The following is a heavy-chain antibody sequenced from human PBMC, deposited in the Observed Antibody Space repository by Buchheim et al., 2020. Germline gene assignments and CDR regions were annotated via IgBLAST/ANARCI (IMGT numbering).Heavy chain of an antibody. CDR3: ARDSSGWSRDY. CDR1: GFSFSPYG. CDR2: ISSSFEL. D-gene: IGHD6-19*01. V-gene: IGHV3-21*02. J-gene: IGHJ4*02. Sequence: EVQLVESGGGLVTPGGSLRLSCAASGFSFSPYGMTWVRQAPGKGLEWVLTISSSFELFYGESVKGRFVISRDNARTTEYLHMNNLRAEDTAVYFCARDSSGWSRDYWGQGTL.